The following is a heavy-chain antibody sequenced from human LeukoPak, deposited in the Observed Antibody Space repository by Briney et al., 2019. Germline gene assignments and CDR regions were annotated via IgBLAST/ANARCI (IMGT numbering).Heavy chain of an antibody. CDR2: IIPIFGTA. J-gene: IGHJ3*02. CDR3: ARVGCSSTSCLGAFDI. V-gene: IGHV1-69*05. D-gene: IGHD2-2*01. Sequence: SVKVSCEASGGTFSSYAISWVRQAPGQGLEWMGGIIPIFGTANYAQKFQGRVTITTDESTSTAYMELSSLRSEDTAVYYCARVGCSSTSCLGAFDIWGQGTMVTVSS. CDR1: GGTFSSYA.